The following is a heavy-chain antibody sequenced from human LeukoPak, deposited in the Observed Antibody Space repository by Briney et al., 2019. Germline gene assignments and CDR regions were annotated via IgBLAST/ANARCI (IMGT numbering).Heavy chain of an antibody. CDR1: GFTFSTFG. Sequence: GGSLRLSCAASGFTFSTFGMHWARQAPGKGLEWVAFTRYDGINKYYADSVKGRFTISRDNSKNTLYLQMNSLRAEDTAVYYCRGSYARIRDAFDIWGQGTMVTVSS. CDR2: TRYDGINK. CDR3: RGSYARIRDAFDI. V-gene: IGHV3-30*02. D-gene: IGHD3-16*01. J-gene: IGHJ3*02.